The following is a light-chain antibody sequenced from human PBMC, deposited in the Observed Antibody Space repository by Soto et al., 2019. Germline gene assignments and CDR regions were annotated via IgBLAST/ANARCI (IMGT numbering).Light chain of an antibody. CDR2: DAS. V-gene: IGKV3-11*01. Sequence: EIVLTQSPATLSLSPGERATLSFRASQSVSTYLAWYQQKPGQAPRLLIYDASNRAADIPARFSGSGSGTDFTLTISSLESEDFAVYYCQQRTSWPITFGQGTKVDIK. CDR3: QQRTSWPIT. CDR1: QSVSTY. J-gene: IGKJ1*01.